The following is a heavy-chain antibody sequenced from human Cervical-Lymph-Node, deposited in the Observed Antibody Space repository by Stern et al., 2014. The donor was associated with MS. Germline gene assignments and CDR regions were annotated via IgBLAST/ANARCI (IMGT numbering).Heavy chain of an antibody. D-gene: IGHD2-21*01. CDR3: ARYCVGNSCPTGRGGFDV. CDR1: GFTFGTYW. J-gene: IGHJ6*02. V-gene: IGHV3-7*01. CDR2: ISPAGSEE. Sequence: EVQLVESGGGLVQPGGSLRLSCTASGFTFGTYWMGWVRQAPGQGLEWVATISPAGSEEYYVDSVKGRFTISRDDARTSLFLQLQGLRVGDTAVYFCARYCVGNSCPTGRGGFDVWGPGTTVTVS.